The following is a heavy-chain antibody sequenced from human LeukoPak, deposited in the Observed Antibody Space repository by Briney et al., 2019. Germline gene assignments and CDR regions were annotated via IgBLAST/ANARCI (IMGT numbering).Heavy chain of an antibody. J-gene: IGHJ3*02. CDR2: INPNSGGT. CDR1: GYTFTGYY. CDR3: SRAFTYNVAVTPSVAFDI. D-gene: IGHD2-21*02. V-gene: IGHV1-2*06. Sequence: GASVKVSCKASGYTFTGYYMHWVRQAPGQGLEWMGRINPNSGGTNYAQKFQGRVTMTRDTSISTAYMELSSLRSDDTAVYYCSRAFTYNVAVTPSVAFDIWGQGTMVTVSS.